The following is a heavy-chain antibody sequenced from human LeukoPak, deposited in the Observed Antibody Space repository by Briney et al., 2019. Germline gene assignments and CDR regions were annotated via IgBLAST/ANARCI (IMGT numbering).Heavy chain of an antibody. CDR3: ASTGYCIGGSCYSNYLDH. Sequence: SETLSLTCTVSGVSITSFYWSWIRQPPGKGLEWIGYIYFSGSTNYNPSLKSRVTVSLDTTKNQVSLKLSSVSAADTAVYHCASTGYCIGGSCYSNYLDHWGQGTLVTVSS. V-gene: IGHV4-59*08. CDR2: IYFSGST. CDR1: GVSITSFY. D-gene: IGHD2-15*01. J-gene: IGHJ4*02.